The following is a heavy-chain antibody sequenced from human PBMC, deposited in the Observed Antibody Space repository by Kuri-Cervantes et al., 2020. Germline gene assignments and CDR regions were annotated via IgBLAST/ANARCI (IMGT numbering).Heavy chain of an antibody. CDR3: ARYMVRGIYFGMDV. Sequence: GESLKISCAASGFTFSSYAMSWVRQAPGKGLEWVSAISDSGGRTYSADSVKGRFTISRDNSKNTLYLQMNSLRAEDTAVYYCARYMVRGIYFGMDVWGQGTTVTVSS. CDR1: GFTFSSYA. CDR2: ISDSGGRT. D-gene: IGHD3-10*01. J-gene: IGHJ6*02. V-gene: IGHV3-23*01.